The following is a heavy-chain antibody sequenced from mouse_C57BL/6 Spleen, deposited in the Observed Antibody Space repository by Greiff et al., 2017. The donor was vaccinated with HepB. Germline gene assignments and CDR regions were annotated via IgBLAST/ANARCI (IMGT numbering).Heavy chain of an antibody. Sequence: QVQLQQSGAELVKPGASVKLSCKASGYTFTSYWMHWVKQRPGQGLEWIGMIHPNSGSTNYNEKFKSKATLTVDKSSSTAYMQLSSLTSEDSAVYYCARDDYDLFDYWGQGTTLTVSS. V-gene: IGHV1-64*01. CDR2: IHPNSGST. CDR3: ARDDYDLFDY. J-gene: IGHJ2*01. CDR1: GYTFTSYW. D-gene: IGHD2-4*01.